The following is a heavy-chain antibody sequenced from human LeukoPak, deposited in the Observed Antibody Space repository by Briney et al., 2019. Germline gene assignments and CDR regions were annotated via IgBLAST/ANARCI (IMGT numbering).Heavy chain of an antibody. V-gene: IGHV3-48*01. CDR2: ISSSSSTI. D-gene: IGHD2-2*02. J-gene: IGHJ4*02. Sequence: GGSLRLSCAASGFTFSSYSMNWVRQAPGKGLEWVSYISSSSSTIYYADSVKGRFTISRDNAKNSLYLQMNSLRAEDTAVYYCARSIPAAISEWVYWGQGTLVTVSS. CDR3: ARSIPAAISEWVY. CDR1: GFTFSSYS.